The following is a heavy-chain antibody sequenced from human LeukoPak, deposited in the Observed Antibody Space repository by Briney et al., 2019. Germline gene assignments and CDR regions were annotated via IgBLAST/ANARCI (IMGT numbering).Heavy chain of an antibody. D-gene: IGHD3-10*01. Sequence: SETLSLTCAVSGDSISSGDYSWSWIRQPSGKGLEWIGYIFHSGHSFYTPSLKSRITISVDKSKNQFSLRLTSVTAADTAVYYCARELWFVNAPGSWFDPWGQGTLVTVSS. CDR1: GDSISSGDYS. CDR2: IFHSGHS. CDR3: ARELWFVNAPGSWFDP. V-gene: IGHV4-30-2*01. J-gene: IGHJ5*02.